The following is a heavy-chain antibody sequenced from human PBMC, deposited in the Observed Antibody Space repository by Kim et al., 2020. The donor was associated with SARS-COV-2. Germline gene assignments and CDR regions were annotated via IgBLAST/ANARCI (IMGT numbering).Heavy chain of an antibody. J-gene: IGHJ3*02. CDR3: ARDDVAQGITMIVVSPPLHAFDI. Sequence: ASVKVSCKASGYTFTSYAMNWVRQAPGQGLEWMGWINTNTGNPTYAQGFTGRFVFSLDTSVSTAYLQISSLKAEDTAVYYCARDDVAQGITMIVVSPPLHAFDIWGQGTMVTVSS. CDR2: INTNTGNP. D-gene: IGHD3-22*01. CDR1: GYTFTSYA. V-gene: IGHV7-4-1*02.